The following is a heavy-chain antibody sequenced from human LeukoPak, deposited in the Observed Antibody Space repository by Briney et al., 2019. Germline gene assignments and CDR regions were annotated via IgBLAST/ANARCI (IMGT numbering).Heavy chain of an antibody. J-gene: IGHJ4*02. V-gene: IGHV4-34*01. CDR1: GGSFSGYY. CDR2: IDHSGST. Sequence: NPSETLSLTCAVYGGSFSGYYWSWIRQPPGKGLEWIGEIDHSGSTNYNPSLKSRVTISVDTSKNQFSLKLSSVTAADTAVYYCARGCGWFGCYFGYWGQGTLVTVSS. D-gene: IGHD6-19*01. CDR3: ARGCGWFGCYFGY.